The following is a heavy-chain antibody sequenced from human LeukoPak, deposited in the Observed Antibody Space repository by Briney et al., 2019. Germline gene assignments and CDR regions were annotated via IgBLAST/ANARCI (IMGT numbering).Heavy chain of an antibody. Sequence: GGSLRLSCAASGFTFSSYGMHWVRQAPGKGLEWVAVISYDGSNKYYADSVKGRFTISRDNSKNTLYLQMNSLRAEDTAVYYCAKDFSSGFDLGGYWGQGTLVTVSS. V-gene: IGHV3-30*18. CDR3: AKDFSSGFDLGGY. CDR2: ISYDGSNK. CDR1: GFTFSSYG. J-gene: IGHJ4*02. D-gene: IGHD6-19*01.